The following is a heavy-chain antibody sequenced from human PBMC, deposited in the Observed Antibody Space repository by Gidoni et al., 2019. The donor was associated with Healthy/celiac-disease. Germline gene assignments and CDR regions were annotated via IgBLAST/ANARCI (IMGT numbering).Heavy chain of an antibody. V-gene: IGHV4-31*03. J-gene: IGHJ4*02. Sequence: QVQLQESGPGLVKPSPTLSLTCPVSGGSISSGGYYWSWIRQHPGQGLEWIGYIYYRGSTYYNPSLKRRVTTSVDTSKNQFSLKLSSVTAADTAVYYCAREVGDYYDSSGQAIDYWGQGTLVTVSS. CDR1: GGSISSGGYY. D-gene: IGHD3-22*01. CDR2: IYYRGST. CDR3: AREVGDYYDSSGQAIDY.